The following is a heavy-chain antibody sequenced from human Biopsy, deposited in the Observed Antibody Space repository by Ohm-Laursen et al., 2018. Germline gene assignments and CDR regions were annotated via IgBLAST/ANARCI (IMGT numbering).Heavy chain of an antibody. V-gene: IGHV1-69*06. CDR2: NIPILGTG. J-gene: IGHJ1*01. CDR1: GGTFSNYG. D-gene: IGHD3-9*01. CDR3: ATKLTGYFHH. Sequence: SSVKVSCKAPGGTFSNYGVNWVRQAPGQGLEWLGGNIPILGTGNYAQKVQDRVTVAADTSTSTATMELRSLRSDDTAVYYCATKLTGYFHHWGQGTLVIVFS.